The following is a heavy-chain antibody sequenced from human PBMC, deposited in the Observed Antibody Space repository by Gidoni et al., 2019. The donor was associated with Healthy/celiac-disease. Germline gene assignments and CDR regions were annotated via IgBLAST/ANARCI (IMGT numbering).Heavy chain of an antibody. CDR1: GFTFSDYY. CDR2: ISSSSSYT. J-gene: IGHJ6*02. D-gene: IGHD3-9*01. Sequence: QVQLVESGGGLVKPGGSLRLSCAASGFTFSDYYMSWIRQAPGKGLELVSYISSSSSYTNYADSVKGRFTISRDNAKNSLYLQMNSLRAEDTAVYYCARDSTHYDILTGYYPDHYGMDVWGQGTTVTVSS. CDR3: ARDSTHYDILTGYYPDHYGMDV. V-gene: IGHV3-11*05.